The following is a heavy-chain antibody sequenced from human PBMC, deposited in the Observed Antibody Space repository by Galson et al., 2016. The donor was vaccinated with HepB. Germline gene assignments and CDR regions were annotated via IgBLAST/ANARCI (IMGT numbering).Heavy chain of an antibody. D-gene: IGHD3-10*01. J-gene: IGHJ4*02. CDR1: GFSLSSSGVG. V-gene: IGHV2-5*01. CDR2: IYWNDDK. CDR3: AHGRTSADYGSGKDHYFDY. Sequence: PALVKPTQTLTLTCTFSGFSLSSSGVGVGWIRQSPGKALEWLALIYWNDDKRYSPSLKSRLTITKDTSKNQVVLTLPNMDPVDTATYYCAHGRTSADYGSGKDHYFDYWGQGTLVTVSS.